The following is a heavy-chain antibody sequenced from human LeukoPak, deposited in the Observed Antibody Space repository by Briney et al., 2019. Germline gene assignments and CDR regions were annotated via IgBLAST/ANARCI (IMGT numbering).Heavy chain of an antibody. CDR2: IIPIFGTA. D-gene: IGHD3-10*01. J-gene: IGHJ3*02. Sequence: SVKVSCKASGYTFTSYGISWVRQAPGQGLGWMGGIIPIFGTANYAQKFQGRVTITADKSTSTAYMELSSLRSEDTAVYYCARDPGSGSYYNESLDAFDIWGQGTMVTVSS. V-gene: IGHV1-69*06. CDR3: ARDPGSGSYYNESLDAFDI. CDR1: GYTFTSYG.